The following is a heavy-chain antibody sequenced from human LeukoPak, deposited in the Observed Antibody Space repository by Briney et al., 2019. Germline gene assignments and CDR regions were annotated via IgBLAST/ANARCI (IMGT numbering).Heavy chain of an antibody. CDR2: MKYDGREK. V-gene: IGHV3-7*01. CDR3: ARDIEAAGLFLDY. CDR1: GFTFSSYW. D-gene: IGHD6-13*01. Sequence: GGSLRLSCAASGFTFSSYWMSWVRQVPGKGLEWVANMKYDGREKYYVDSVKGRFTISRDNPKNSLYLQMNSLRAEDTAVYYCARDIEAAGLFLDYWGQGTLVTVSS. J-gene: IGHJ4*02.